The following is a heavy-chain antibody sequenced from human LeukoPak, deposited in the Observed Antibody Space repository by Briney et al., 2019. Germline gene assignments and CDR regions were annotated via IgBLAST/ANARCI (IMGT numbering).Heavy chain of an antibody. D-gene: IGHD6-13*01. Sequence: GGSLRLSCAASGFTFSSYAMSWVRQAPGKGLEWVSAISGGNTYYADSMKGRFTLSRDNSKSTLYLQMNSLRAEDAAVYFCARGWSSVSYYFQYWGQGTLVTVSS. CDR1: GFTFSSYA. CDR2: ISGGNT. V-gene: IGHV3-23*01. CDR3: ARGWSSVSYYFQY. J-gene: IGHJ4*02.